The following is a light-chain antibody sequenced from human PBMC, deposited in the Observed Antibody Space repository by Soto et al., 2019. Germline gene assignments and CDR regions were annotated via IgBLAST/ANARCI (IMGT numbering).Light chain of an antibody. CDR2: DSS. CDR1: QSVGSS. Sequence: EIVLTQSPATLSLSPGERATLSCRASQSVGSSLAWYQQKPGQAPRLLINDSSNRATGIPARFSGSGSGTDFTLTISSLEPEDFAVYYCQQRSNWLTFGQGTRLEIK. CDR3: QQRSNWLT. J-gene: IGKJ5*01. V-gene: IGKV3-11*01.